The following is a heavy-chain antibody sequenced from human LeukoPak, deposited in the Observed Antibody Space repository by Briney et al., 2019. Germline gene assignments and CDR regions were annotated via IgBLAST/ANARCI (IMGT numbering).Heavy chain of an antibody. J-gene: IGHJ6*03. CDR3: AKSRQQLVRVDYYYYMDV. CDR2: ISGSGGST. CDR1: GFTFSSYA. V-gene: IGHV3-23*01. Sequence: GGSLRLSCAASGFTFSSYAMSWVRQAPGKGLEWVSAISGSGGSTYYADSVKGRFTISRDNSKNTLYLQMNSLRAEDTAVYYCAKSRQQLVRVDYYYYMDVWGKGTTVTVSS. D-gene: IGHD6-13*01.